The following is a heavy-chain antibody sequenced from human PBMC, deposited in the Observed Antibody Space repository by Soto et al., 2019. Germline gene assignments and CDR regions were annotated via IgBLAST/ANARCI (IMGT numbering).Heavy chain of an antibody. Sequence: ASVKVSCKASGYTFTGYYMHWVRQAPGQGLEWMGWINPNSGGTNYAQKFQGWVTMTRDTSISTAYMELSRLRSDDTAVYYCARDPVWGSTYYYYGMDVWGQGTTVTVS. V-gene: IGHV1-2*04. CDR3: ARDPVWGSTYYYYGMDV. CDR2: INPNSGGT. D-gene: IGHD7-27*01. J-gene: IGHJ6*02. CDR1: GYTFTGYY.